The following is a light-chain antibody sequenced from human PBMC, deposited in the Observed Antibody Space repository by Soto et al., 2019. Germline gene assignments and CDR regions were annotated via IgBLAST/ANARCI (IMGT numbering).Light chain of an antibody. Sequence: EIVLTQSPGTLSLSPGERATLSCRASQSISSNYLAWYQQKPGQAPRLLIFHASNRVTGIPDRFSGSVSGTDFTLTISRLQPEDFAVYYCQRYGTSPLTFGPGNKVDMK. J-gene: IGKJ3*01. V-gene: IGKV3-20*01. CDR2: HAS. CDR1: QSISSNY. CDR3: QRYGTSPLT.